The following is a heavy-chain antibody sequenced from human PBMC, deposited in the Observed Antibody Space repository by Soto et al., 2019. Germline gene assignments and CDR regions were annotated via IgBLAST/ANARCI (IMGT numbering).Heavy chain of an antibody. CDR3: ARQGLGALHGLVDV. CDR1: GDSINSYY. J-gene: IGHJ6*02. CDR2: VSPIWGS. D-gene: IGHD1-26*01. Sequence: QVLLQESGPGLVKPSETLSLSCTVSGDSINSYYWGWIRQPPGKEMEWIGYVSPIWGSAYNPSLQSRVAISLDTSKSQFSLKLTSVTATDTAVYYCARQGLGALHGLVDVWGQGTTVTVSS. V-gene: IGHV4-59*08.